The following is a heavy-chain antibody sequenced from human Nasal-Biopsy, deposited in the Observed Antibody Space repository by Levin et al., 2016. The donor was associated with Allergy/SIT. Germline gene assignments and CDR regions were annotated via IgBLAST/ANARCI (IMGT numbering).Heavy chain of an antibody. CDR3: ARVSVISRDNYGYYYFDF. J-gene: IGHJ4*02. Sequence: SETLSLTCGVSGDSISGGGYYWSWIRQHPGKGLEWIGHIYYSGTTYYNPSLKSRLSLSVDAFQNQISLRLSYVTAADTAVYYCARVSVISRDNYGYYYFDFWGQGTLVTVSS. CDR1: GDSISGGGYY. CDR2: IYYSGTT. V-gene: IGHV4-31*11. D-gene: IGHD5-18*01.